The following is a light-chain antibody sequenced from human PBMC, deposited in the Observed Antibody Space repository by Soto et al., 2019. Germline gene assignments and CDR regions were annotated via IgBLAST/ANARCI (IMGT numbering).Light chain of an antibody. J-gene: IGKJ3*01. V-gene: IGKV3-20*01. CDR1: QSVSDSY. CDR3: QHYGTSAL. CDR2: AS. Sequence: EIVLTQSPGTLSLSPGERATLSCRASQSVSDSYLAWYQQKPGQAPRLLIYASSRATGIPDRFSGSGSGTDSPLTISRLEPEDLAVYYCQHYGTSALFGPGTKVDIK.